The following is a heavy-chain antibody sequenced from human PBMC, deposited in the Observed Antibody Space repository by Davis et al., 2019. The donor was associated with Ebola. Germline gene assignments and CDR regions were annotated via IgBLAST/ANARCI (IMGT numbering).Heavy chain of an antibody. D-gene: IGHD6-6*01. V-gene: IGHV4-59*01. CDR3: ARWGAAHPGDY. Sequence: MPGGSLRLSCTVSGGSISSYYWSWIRQLPGKGLEWIGYIYYSGSTNYNPSPKSRVTISVDTSKNQSSLKLSSVTAADTAVYYCARWGAAHPGDYWGQGTLVTVSS. CDR1: GGSISSYY. J-gene: IGHJ4*02. CDR2: IYYSGST.